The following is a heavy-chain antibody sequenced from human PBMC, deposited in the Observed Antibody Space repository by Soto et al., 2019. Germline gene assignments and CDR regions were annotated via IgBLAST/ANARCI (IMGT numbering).Heavy chain of an antibody. CDR1: GFSFSTYS. Sequence: GGSLRLSCAASGFSFSTYSMNWVRQAPGKGLEWVSSISSRGDTYYADSVKGRFTISRDNAKNTLYLQMNSLRAEDTAVYYCARGPSSLTRFDYWGQGTLVTVSS. J-gene: IGHJ4*02. CDR3: ARGPSSLTRFDY. D-gene: IGHD2-2*01. V-gene: IGHV3-21*01. CDR2: ISSRGDT.